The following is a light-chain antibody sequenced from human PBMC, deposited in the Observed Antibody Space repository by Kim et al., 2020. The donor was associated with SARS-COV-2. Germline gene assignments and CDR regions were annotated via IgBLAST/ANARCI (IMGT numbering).Light chain of an antibody. CDR2: DAS. J-gene: IGKJ1*01. CDR3: QQRIDWPRT. V-gene: IGKV3-11*01. CDR1: QSVRKY. Sequence: ETVLTQSPGTLSLSPGERATLSCRASQSVRKYLAWYQQRPGQAPRLLIYDASNRATGIPDRFSGSGSGTDFTLTINSLEPEDCAVYFCQQRIDWPRTFGQGTKV.